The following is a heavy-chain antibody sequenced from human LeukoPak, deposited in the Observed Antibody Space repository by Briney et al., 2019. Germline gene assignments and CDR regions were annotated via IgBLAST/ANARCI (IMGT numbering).Heavy chain of an antibody. D-gene: IGHD3-9*01. CDR1: GCIFTGYY. V-gene: IGHV1-2*04. CDR3: ARERLGRYFDQIEPRDAFDI. J-gene: IGHJ3*02. Sequence: GGSVTVSCMGSGCIFTGYYMHWVRQPAGRGREWMGWINPNNGGTNYAQKFQGWATLTRDTSISTAYMELSRLRSDDTAVYYCARERLGRYFDQIEPRDAFDIWGQGTMVTVSS. CDR2: INPNNGGT.